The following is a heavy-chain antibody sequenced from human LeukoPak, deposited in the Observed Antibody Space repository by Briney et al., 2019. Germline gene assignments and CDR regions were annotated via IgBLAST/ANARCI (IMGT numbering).Heavy chain of an antibody. CDR1: AYTFTSYD. CDR3: ARADYGEFDY. Sequence: ASVKVSGKASAYTFTSYDVNCVRQATGQGLERMGWMNPNSCNTGYAPTFQGRVTMTRNTSVSTAYMELSSLRSEDTAVYYCARADYGEFDYWGQGTLVTVSS. D-gene: IGHD4-17*01. CDR2: MNPNSCNT. V-gene: IGHV1-8*01. J-gene: IGHJ4*02.